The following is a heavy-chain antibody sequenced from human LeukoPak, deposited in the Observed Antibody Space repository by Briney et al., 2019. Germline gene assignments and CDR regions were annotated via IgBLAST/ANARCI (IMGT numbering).Heavy chain of an antibody. CDR2: IYYSGSA. Sequence: SETLSLTCTVSGGSISSYYWSWIRQPPGKGLEWIGYIYYSGSAFYNPSLKSRVTISVDTSKNQFSLKLSSVTAADTAVYYCARRVVVVTAIRPINWFDPWGQGTLVTVSS. D-gene: IGHD2-21*02. CDR3: ARRVVVVTAIRPINWFDP. CDR1: GGSISSYY. J-gene: IGHJ5*02. V-gene: IGHV4-59*08.